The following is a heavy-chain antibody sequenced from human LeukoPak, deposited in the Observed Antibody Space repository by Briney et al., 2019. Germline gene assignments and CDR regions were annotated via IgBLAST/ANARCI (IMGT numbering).Heavy chain of an antibody. D-gene: IGHD5-12*01. CDR3: ARAYSGYRILTYYFDY. J-gene: IGHJ4*02. CDR2: IYNSGST. Sequence: KSSETLSLTCTVSGGSISTYYWSWIRQPPGKGLEWIGHIYNSGSTNYSPSLKSRVTISVDTSKNQFSLKLSSVTAADTAVYYCARAYSGYRILTYYFDYWGQGTLVTVSS. V-gene: IGHV4-59*08. CDR1: GGSISTYY.